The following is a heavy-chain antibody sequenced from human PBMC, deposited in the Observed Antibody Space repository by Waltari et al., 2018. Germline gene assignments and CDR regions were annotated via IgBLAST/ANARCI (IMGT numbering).Heavy chain of an antibody. V-gene: IGHV1-8*02. Sequence: QVHLVQSGAAVKKPGASVRVFCKTSGYNFSDYYIYWVRRAPGQGLEWMGWINPKSGNTGYAQKFQGRVTMTRNTSISTAYMELSSLRSEDTAVYYCARGVGGSGRAWGQGTLVTVSS. D-gene: IGHD1-26*01. CDR3: ARGVGGSGRA. J-gene: IGHJ5*02. CDR1: GYNFSDYY. CDR2: INPKSGNT.